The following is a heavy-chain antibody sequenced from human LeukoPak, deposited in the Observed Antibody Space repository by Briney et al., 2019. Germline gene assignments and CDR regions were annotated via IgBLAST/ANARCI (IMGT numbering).Heavy chain of an antibody. CDR3: ASGDIKIAVAGTVLGY. D-gene: IGHD6-19*01. V-gene: IGHV1-46*01. J-gene: IGHJ4*02. Sequence: ASVKVSCKASGYTFTSYYMHWVRQAPGQGLEWMGIINPSGGSTSYPQKFQGRVTMTRDTSTSTVYMELSSLRSEDTAVYYCASGDIKIAVAGTVLGYWGQGTPVTVSS. CDR2: INPSGGST. CDR1: GYTFTSYY.